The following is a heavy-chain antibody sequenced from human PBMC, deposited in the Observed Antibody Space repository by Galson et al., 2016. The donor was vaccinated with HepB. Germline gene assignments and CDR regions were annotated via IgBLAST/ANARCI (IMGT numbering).Heavy chain of an antibody. J-gene: IGHJ4*02. V-gene: IGHV3-7*03. CDR1: GISFSDYA. CDR2: IKTDGSDK. D-gene: IGHD6-19*01. Sequence: SLRLSCADSGISFSDYAMHWVRQAPGKGLEWVAAIKTDGSDKYYADSVKGRCTISRDNADNSLYLQINSLRNGDTAVYYCAKDHITGWSFDSWGQGTLVTVSS. CDR3: AKDHITGWSFDS.